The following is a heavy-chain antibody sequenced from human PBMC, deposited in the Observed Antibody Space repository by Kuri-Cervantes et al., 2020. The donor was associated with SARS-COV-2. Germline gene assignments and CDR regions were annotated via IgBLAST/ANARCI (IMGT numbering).Heavy chain of an antibody. CDR1: TFPFNSYA. CDR2: ISVPGGDT. V-gene: IGHV3-23*01. J-gene: IGHJ4*02. CDR3: ATVYTMGVSLD. Sequence: GGSLRLSCAASTFPFNSYALIWVRQAPGKGLEWVSSISVPGGDTNYADSVKGRFTISRDNSKDTLYLQMNSLRAEDTAVYYCATVYTMGVSLDWGQGTLVTVSS. D-gene: IGHD3-16*01.